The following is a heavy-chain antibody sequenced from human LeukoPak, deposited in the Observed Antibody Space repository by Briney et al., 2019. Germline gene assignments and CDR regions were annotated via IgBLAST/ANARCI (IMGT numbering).Heavy chain of an antibody. V-gene: IGHV1-18*01. D-gene: IGHD3-3*01. Sequence: ASVKVSCKASGYTFTSYGISWVRQAPGQGLEWMGWISAYNGNTNYAQKLQGRVTMTTDTSTSPAYMELRSLRSDDTAVYYCARDTPFYDFWSGYPGKDYYYMDVWGKGTTVTVSS. CDR3: ARDTPFYDFWSGYPGKDYYYMDV. J-gene: IGHJ6*03. CDR2: ISAYNGNT. CDR1: GYTFTSYG.